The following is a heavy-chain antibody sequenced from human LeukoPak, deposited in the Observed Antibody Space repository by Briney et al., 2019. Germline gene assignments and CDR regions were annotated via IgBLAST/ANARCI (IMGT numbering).Heavy chain of an antibody. Sequence: GGSLRLSCAASGFTFSSYSMNWVRQAPGKGLEWVSSISSSSGYIYYADSVKGRFTISRDNAKNSLYLQMNSLRAEDTAVYYCARAAAGTGYFQHWGQGTLVTVSS. D-gene: IGHD6-13*01. CDR3: ARAAAGTGYFQH. V-gene: IGHV3-21*01. J-gene: IGHJ1*01. CDR2: ISSSSGYI. CDR1: GFTFSSYS.